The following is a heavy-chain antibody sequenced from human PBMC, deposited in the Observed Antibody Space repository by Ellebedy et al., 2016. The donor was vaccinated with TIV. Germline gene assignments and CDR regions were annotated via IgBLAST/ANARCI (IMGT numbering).Heavy chain of an antibody. J-gene: IGHJ4*02. V-gene: IGHV3-23*01. CDR1: GFTFSSYA. D-gene: IGHD3-10*01. CDR3: AKWGVYGSYYFDY. CDR2: ISGSGGST. Sequence: GGSLRLXXAASGFTFSSYAMSWVRQAPGKGLEWVSAISGSGGSTYYADSVKGRFTISRDNSKNTLYLQMNSLRAEDTAVYYCAKWGVYGSYYFDYWGQGTLVTVSS.